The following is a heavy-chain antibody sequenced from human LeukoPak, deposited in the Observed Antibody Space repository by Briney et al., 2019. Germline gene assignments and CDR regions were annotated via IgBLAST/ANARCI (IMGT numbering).Heavy chain of an antibody. J-gene: IGHJ5*02. Sequence: GGTLRLSCAASGFTFSSYGMSWVRQAPGKGLEWVSGISSIDGSTYYADSVKGRFTISRDNSKNTLYLQMNSLRAEDTAVYYCAKDYSSGWYFNWFDPWGQGTLVTVSS. CDR2: ISSIDGST. CDR3: AKDYSSGWYFNWFDP. CDR1: GFTFSSYG. V-gene: IGHV3-23*01. D-gene: IGHD6-19*01.